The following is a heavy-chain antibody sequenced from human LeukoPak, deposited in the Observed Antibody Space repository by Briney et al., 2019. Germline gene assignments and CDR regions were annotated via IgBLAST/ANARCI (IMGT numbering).Heavy chain of an antibody. CDR1: GDTFSSSA. CDR2: IIPILGTA. D-gene: IGHD3-3*01. J-gene: IGHJ5*02. V-gene: IGHV1-69*15. CDR3: ARDIDFSLWSGYSELGA. Sequence: SVKVSSKASGDTFSSSAICCVPQAPGQGLEWMGRIIPILGTANYAQTLQGRGSITPDESPSTAYMEQSSLRSEDTAVYYCARDIDFSLWSGYSELGAWGQGTLVTVSS.